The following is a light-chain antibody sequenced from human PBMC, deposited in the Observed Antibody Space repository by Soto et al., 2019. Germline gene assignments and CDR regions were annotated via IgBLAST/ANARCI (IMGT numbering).Light chain of an antibody. Sequence: EVVLTQSPATLSVSPGEGVTLSCRSSQGIGDTLAWYQHKPGQTPRLLIYDVSTRATGIPVRFSGSGSGTEFTLTISSLQSEDFAVYYCQHYNNWPVTFGQGTKVDIK. V-gene: IGKV3-15*01. J-gene: IGKJ1*01. CDR3: QHYNNWPVT. CDR2: DVS. CDR1: QGIGDT.